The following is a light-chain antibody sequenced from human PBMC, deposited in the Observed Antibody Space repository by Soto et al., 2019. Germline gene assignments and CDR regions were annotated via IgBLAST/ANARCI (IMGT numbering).Light chain of an antibody. Sequence: EIVLTQSPATLSLSPGERATLSCRASQSVSSYLAWYQQKPGQAPRLLIYDASNRATGIPARFSGSGSATDFTLTISSLEPEDFAVYYCQQRSNWPLFGQGTRLEIK. CDR3: QQRSNWPL. J-gene: IGKJ5*01. CDR1: QSVSSY. V-gene: IGKV3-11*01. CDR2: DAS.